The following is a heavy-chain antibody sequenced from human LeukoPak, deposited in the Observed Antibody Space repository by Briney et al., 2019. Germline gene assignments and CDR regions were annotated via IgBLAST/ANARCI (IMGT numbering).Heavy chain of an antibody. Sequence: GGSLRLSCAASGFTFSSNYMSWVRQAPGKGLEWVSVIYSGGSTYYADSVKGRFTISRDNSKNTLYLQMNSLRAEDTAVYYCARDRGITPYGMDVWGQGTTVTVSS. D-gene: IGHD3-16*01. CDR2: IYSGGST. V-gene: IGHV3-66*01. CDR1: GFTFSSNY. CDR3: ARDRGITPYGMDV. J-gene: IGHJ6*02.